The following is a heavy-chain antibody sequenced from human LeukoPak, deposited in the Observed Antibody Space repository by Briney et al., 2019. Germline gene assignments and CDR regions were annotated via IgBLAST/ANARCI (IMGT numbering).Heavy chain of an antibody. D-gene: IGHD6-13*01. V-gene: IGHV3-21*01. J-gene: IGHJ2*01. CDR2: ISSSSSYI. Sequence: PGGSLRLSRAASGFTFSSYSMNWVRQAPGKGLEWVSSISSSSSYIYYADSVKGRFTISRDNAKNSLYLQMNSLRAEDTAVYYCASCIAAAGSYWYFDLWGRGTLVTVSS. CDR1: GFTFSSYS. CDR3: ASCIAAAGSYWYFDL.